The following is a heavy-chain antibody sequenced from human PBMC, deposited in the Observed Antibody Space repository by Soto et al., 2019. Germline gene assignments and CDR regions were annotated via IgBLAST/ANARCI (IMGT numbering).Heavy chain of an antibody. D-gene: IGHD3-10*01. CDR1: GFTFSSYA. CDR3: ERDKSGYYYYYGMDV. V-gene: IGHV3-30-3*01. J-gene: IGHJ6*02. CDR2: ISYDGSNK. Sequence: VGSLRLSCAASGFTFSSYAMHWVRQAPGKGLEWVAVISYDGSNKYYADSVKGRFTISRDNSKNTLYLQMNSLRAEDTAVYYRERDKSGYYYYYGMDVWGQGTTVTVSS.